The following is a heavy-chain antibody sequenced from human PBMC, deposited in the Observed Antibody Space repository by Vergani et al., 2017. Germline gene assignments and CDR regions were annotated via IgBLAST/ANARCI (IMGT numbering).Heavy chain of an antibody. Sequence: EVQLVESGGGLVKPGGSLRLSCAASGFTFSSYSMNWVRQAPGKGLEWVASISSSRSYIYYADSVKGRFTISRDNAKNSLYLQMNSLRAEDTAVYYCARESHYYDGSGPDYWGQGTLVTVSS. J-gene: IGHJ4*02. CDR2: ISSSRSYI. CDR1: GFTFSSYS. CDR3: ARESHYYDGSGPDY. D-gene: IGHD3-22*01. V-gene: IGHV3-21*01.